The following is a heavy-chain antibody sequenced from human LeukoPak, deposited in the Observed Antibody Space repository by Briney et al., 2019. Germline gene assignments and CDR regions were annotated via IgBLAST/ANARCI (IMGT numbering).Heavy chain of an antibody. CDR2: IYYSGNT. J-gene: IGHJ4*02. CDR3: ARENLGFCRDDSCHHTGLDY. V-gene: IGHV4-30-4*01. D-gene: IGHD2-15*01. CDR1: GDAVSSADYY. Sequence: SETLSLTCTVSGDAVSSADYYWTWVRQSPGKGLEWIGYIYYSGNTYYSPSLRSRVTISLDTSKNQFSLSLNSVTAADTAVYFCARENLGFCRDDSCHHTGLDYWGQGTLVTVSS.